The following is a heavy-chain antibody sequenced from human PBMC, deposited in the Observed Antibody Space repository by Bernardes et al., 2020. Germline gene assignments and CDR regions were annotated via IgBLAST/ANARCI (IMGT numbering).Heavy chain of an antibody. CDR3: AQCSTTCFREAFYI. V-gene: IGHV4-34*01. CDR1: GGSFSGYY. D-gene: IGHD2-2*01. CDR2: INHSGST. Sequence: SETLSLTCAVYGGSFSGYYWSWIRQPPGKGLEWIGEINHSGSTNYNPSLKSRVTISVDTSKSTLYLQLSSLRAEDTAVYYCAQCSTTCFREAFYIWGHGTMVTVSS. J-gene: IGHJ3*02.